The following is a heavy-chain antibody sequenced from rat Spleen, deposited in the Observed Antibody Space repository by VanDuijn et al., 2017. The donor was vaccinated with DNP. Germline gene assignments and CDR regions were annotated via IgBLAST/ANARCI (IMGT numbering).Heavy chain of an antibody. CDR1: GFSLTNCG. D-gene: IGHD1-11*01. CDR2: ISSGGNT. V-gene: IGHV2S12*01. J-gene: IGHJ2*01. CDR3: LREGECGVHGPIYS. Sequence: QVQLKESGPGLVQPSQTLSLTCTVSGFSLTNCGVSWVRQPPGKGLEWIAAISSGGNTYYNSALKFRLSIRRDTSKNHVFLKRDSLDTEDNGIYRCLREGECGVHGPIYSWGQGVVVTVSS.